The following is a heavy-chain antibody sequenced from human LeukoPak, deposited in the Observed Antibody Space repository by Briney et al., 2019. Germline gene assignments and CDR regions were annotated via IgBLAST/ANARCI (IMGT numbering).Heavy chain of an antibody. CDR2: IRHDGSNK. CDR1: GFTFSSYG. J-gene: IGHJ4*02. Sequence: GGSLRLSCAASGFTFSSYGMHWVRQAPGKGLEWVAFIRHDGSNKYYADSVKGRFTISRGNSKNTLYLQMNSLRAEDTAVYYCARGPSGYHNTGGQGTLVTVSS. V-gene: IGHV3-30*02. CDR3: ARGPSGYHNT. D-gene: IGHD5-12*01.